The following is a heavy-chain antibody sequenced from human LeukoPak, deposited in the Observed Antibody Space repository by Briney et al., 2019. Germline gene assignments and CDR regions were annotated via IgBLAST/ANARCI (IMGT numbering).Heavy chain of an antibody. CDR2: INHSGST. J-gene: IGHJ6*02. D-gene: IGHD2-15*01. Sequence: SETLSLTCAVYGGSFSGYYWSWIRQPPGKGLEWIGEINHSGSTNYNPSLKSRVTISVDTSKNRFSLKLSSVTAADTAVYYCASRDSTPGGYGVDVWGQGTTVTVSS. CDR1: GGSFSGYY. V-gene: IGHV4-34*01. CDR3: ASRDSTPGGYGVDV.